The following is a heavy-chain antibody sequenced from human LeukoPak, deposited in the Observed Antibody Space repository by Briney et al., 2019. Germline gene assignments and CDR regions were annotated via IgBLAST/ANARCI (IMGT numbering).Heavy chain of an antibody. CDR3: ARDSGPVVIKGDFDS. J-gene: IGHJ4*02. Sequence: GASVKVSCKVSGYTLTELSMHWVRQAPGKGLEWMGGFDPEDGETIYAQKFQGRVTMTTDTSTNTAYMELRSLRSDDTAVYYCARDSGPVVIKGDFDSWGQGTRVTVSS. V-gene: IGHV1-24*01. CDR2: FDPEDGET. CDR1: GYTLTELS. D-gene: IGHD3-9*01.